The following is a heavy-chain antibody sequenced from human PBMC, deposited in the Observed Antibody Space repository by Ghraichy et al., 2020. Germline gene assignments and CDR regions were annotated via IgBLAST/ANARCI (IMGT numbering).Heavy chain of an antibody. V-gene: IGHV4-59*01. CDR1: GGSISSYY. Sequence: SQTLSLTCTVSGGSISSYYWSWIRQPPGKGLEWIGYIYYSGSTNYNPSLNSRVTISVDTSKNQFSLKLSSVTAADTAVYYCARARIPPGYYYDSSEGFAFDIWGQGTMVTVTS. D-gene: IGHD3-22*01. CDR3: ARARIPPGYYYDSSEGFAFDI. CDR2: IYYSGST. J-gene: IGHJ3*02.